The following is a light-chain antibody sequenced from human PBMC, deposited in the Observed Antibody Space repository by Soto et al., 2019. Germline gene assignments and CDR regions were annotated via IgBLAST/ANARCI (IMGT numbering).Light chain of an antibody. CDR3: GSWHNSLSGFV. CDR2: ESN. V-gene: IGLV1-51*02. CDR1: SSKIGNNY. Sequence: QSVLTQPPSVSAAPGQKVITSCSRGSSKIGNNYVSWYQQLPGTAPKLLIYESNRRPLGISDRFSASKSGTSATLGISGLQSGDEADYYCGSWHNSLSGFVFGTGTKGPVL. J-gene: IGLJ1*01.